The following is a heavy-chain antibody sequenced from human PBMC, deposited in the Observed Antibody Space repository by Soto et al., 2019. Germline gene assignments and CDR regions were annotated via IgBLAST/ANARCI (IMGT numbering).Heavy chain of an antibody. J-gene: IGHJ4*02. V-gene: IGHV4-59*01. CDR2: IYYNRDT. CDR3: ARESSSLDY. CDR1: GGSTGSYY. D-gene: IGHD6-6*01. Sequence: SETLSLTCSVSGGSTGSYYWSWIRQPPGKGLEWIGYIYYNRDTKYNPSLKSRVTISVDTSKNQFSLKLSSVTAADTAVYYCARESSSLDYWGQGTLVTVSS.